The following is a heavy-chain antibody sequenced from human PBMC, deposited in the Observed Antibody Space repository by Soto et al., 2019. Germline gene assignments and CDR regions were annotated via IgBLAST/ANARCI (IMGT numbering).Heavy chain of an antibody. Sequence: GESLKISCAASGFTFTNYNIHWVRQAPGKGLEWVSSISSSGTYINYADSVQGRFTISRDNAKNSLFLQMNSLRAEDTAVYYCARDLTVAGLDYWGQGTLVTVSS. CDR3: ARDLTVAGLDY. V-gene: IGHV3-21*04. J-gene: IGHJ4*02. CDR1: GFTFTNYN. D-gene: IGHD6-19*01. CDR2: ISSSGTYI.